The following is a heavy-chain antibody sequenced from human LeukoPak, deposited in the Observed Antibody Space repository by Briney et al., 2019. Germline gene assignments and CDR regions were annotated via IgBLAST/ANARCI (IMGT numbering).Heavy chain of an antibody. J-gene: IGHJ4*02. D-gene: IGHD6-13*01. CDR3: ARHPSAAAKLLFDY. V-gene: IGHV4-59*08. Sequence: SETLSLTCTVSGDSISNYYWSWIRQPPGKGLEWIGYISYSGSTNYNPSLKSRVTISVDTSKNQFSLNLSSVTAADTAVYYCARHPSAAAKLLFDYWGQGTLVTVSS. CDR1: GDSISNYY. CDR2: ISYSGST.